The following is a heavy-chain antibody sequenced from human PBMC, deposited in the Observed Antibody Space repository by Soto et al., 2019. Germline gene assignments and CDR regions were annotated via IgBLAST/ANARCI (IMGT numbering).Heavy chain of an antibody. CDR2: ISGSGGST. J-gene: IGHJ4*02. V-gene: IGHV3-23*01. CDR1: GFTFSGYG. CDR3: AKDREVTWLVVRFLTTNIFDY. D-gene: IGHD6-19*01. Sequence: EVQLLESGRGLVQPGGSLRLSCAASGFTFSGYGMSWVLQAPGKGLEWVSAISGSGGSTYYADSVKGRFTISRDNSKNTLYLHMNSLTAEDTAVYYCAKDREVTWLVVRFLTTNIFDYWGQGTLVTVSS.